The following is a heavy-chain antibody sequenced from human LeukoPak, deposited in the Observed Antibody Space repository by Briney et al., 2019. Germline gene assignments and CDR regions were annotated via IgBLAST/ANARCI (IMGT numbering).Heavy chain of an antibody. Sequence: ASVKVSCKASGYTFTGYYMHWVRQAPGQGLEWMGWINPNSGGTNYAQKFQGWVTMTRDTSISTAYMELSRLRSDDTAVYYCARVAGDFWSGYGPPPPEYYFDYWGQGTLVTVSS. V-gene: IGHV1-2*04. D-gene: IGHD3-3*01. J-gene: IGHJ4*02. CDR2: INPNSGGT. CDR1: GYTFTGYY. CDR3: ARVAGDFWSGYGPPPPEYYFDY.